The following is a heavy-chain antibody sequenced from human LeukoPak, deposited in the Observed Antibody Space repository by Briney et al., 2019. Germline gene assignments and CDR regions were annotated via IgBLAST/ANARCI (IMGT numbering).Heavy chain of an antibody. CDR2: ISRGGRTV. CDR1: GFTFSNYE. Sequence: PGGSLRLSCAASGFTFSNYEMNWVRQAPGKGLDWVAYISRGGRTVDYADSVKGRFTISRDNSKNTLYLQMNSLRADDTALYYCAKNEVWWLPDSWGQGTLVTVSS. V-gene: IGHV3-48*03. J-gene: IGHJ4*02. D-gene: IGHD5-12*01. CDR3: AKNEVWWLPDS.